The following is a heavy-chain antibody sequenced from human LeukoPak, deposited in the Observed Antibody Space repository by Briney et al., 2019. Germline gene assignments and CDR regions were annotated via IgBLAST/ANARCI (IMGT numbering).Heavy chain of an antibody. V-gene: IGHV3-7*01. J-gene: IGHJ1*01. CDR1: GFTFSSYA. CDR2: IKQDGSEK. Sequence: GGSLRLSCAASGFTFSSYAMSWVRQAPGKGLEWVATIKQDGSEKHYLDSVKGRFTISRDNAENSLYLQMNSLRAEDTAVYYCAREGDSRWGELSPWGQGTLVTVSA. D-gene: IGHD3-16*02. CDR3: AREGDSRWGELSP.